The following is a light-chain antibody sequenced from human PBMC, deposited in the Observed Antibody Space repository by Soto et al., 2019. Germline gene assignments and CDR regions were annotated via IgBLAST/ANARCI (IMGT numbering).Light chain of an antibody. V-gene: IGLV2-8*01. J-gene: IGLJ2*01. Sequence: QSALTQPASVSGSPGQSITISCTGTSSDVGGYNSVSWYQQHPGKAPKLLISEVTKRPSGVPDRFSGSKSGNTASLTVSGLQADDEADYYCGSKAGSNKHVVFGGGTKLTVL. CDR2: EVT. CDR3: GSKAGSNKHVV. CDR1: SSDVGGYNS.